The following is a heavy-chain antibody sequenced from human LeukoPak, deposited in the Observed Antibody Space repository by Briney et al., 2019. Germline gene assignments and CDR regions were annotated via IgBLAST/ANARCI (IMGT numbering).Heavy chain of an antibody. CDR1: GGSISSYY. V-gene: IGHV4-59*08. Sequence: SETLSLTCTVSGGSISSYYWSWIRQPPGKGLEWIGYIYYSGSTNYNSSLKSRVTISVDTSKNQFSLKLSSVTAADTAVYYCAGSVAGDAFDIWGQGTMVTVSS. D-gene: IGHD6-19*01. J-gene: IGHJ3*02. CDR2: IYYSGST. CDR3: AGSVAGDAFDI.